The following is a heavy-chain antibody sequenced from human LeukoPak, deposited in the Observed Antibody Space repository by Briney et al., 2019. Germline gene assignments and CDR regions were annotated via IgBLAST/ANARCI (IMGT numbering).Heavy chain of an antibody. CDR1: GFTFSSYT. CDR3: ARSPSGWYYFDY. CDR2: ISSSSSHI. V-gene: IGHV3-21*01. Sequence: GGSLRLSCAASGFTFSSYTMNWVRQAPGKGLEWVSSISSSSSHIYYADSVKGRFTISRDNAKNSLYLQMNSLRAEDTAVYYSARSPSGWYYFDYWGQGTLVTVSS. D-gene: IGHD6-19*01. J-gene: IGHJ4*02.